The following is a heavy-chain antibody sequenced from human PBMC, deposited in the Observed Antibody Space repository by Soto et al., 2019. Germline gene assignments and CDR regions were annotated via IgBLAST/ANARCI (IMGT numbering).Heavy chain of an antibody. D-gene: IGHD2-21*02. Sequence: RASVKVSCKASGYTFTNYGISWVRQAPGQGLEWVGWVSPYNGNRYYAQKFHGRLTLTTDTSTNTAFMELRSLSPGDTAIYYCARRYGDPSSAAGFDYWGQGTLVTVSS. CDR1: GYTFTNYG. J-gene: IGHJ4*02. V-gene: IGHV1-18*01. CDR2: VSPYNGNR. CDR3: ARRYGDPSSAAGFDY.